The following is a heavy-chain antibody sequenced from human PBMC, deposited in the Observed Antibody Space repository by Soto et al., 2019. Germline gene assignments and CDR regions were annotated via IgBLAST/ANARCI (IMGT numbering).Heavy chain of an antibody. Sequence: SETLSLTCAVSSGSISSSNWWSWVRQPPGKGLEWIGEIYHSGSTNYNPSLKSRVTISVDKSKNQFSLKLSSVTAADTAVYYCARTMFSGYDFSYFDYWGQGTLVTVSS. D-gene: IGHD5-12*01. CDR3: ARTMFSGYDFSYFDY. J-gene: IGHJ4*02. CDR2: IYHSGST. V-gene: IGHV4-4*02. CDR1: SGSISSSNW.